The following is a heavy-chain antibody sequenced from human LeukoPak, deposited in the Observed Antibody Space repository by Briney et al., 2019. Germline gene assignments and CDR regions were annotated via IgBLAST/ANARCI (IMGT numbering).Heavy chain of an antibody. CDR2: IYTSGST. CDR1: GGSISSGSYY. V-gene: IGHV4-61*02. J-gene: IGHJ6*03. CDR3: ARQLWDSSGYLYYYYYMDV. Sequence: SETLSLTCTVSGGSISSGSYYWSWIRQPAGKGLEWIGRIYTSGSTNYNPSLKSRVTISVDTSKNQFSLKLSSVTAADTAVYYCARQLWDSSGYLYYYYYMDVWGKGTTVTISS. D-gene: IGHD3-22*01.